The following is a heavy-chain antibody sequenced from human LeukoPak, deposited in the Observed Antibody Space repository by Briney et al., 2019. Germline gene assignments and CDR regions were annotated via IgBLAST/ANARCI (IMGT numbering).Heavy chain of an antibody. J-gene: IGHJ6*02. CDR3: AKGVVAATNAAYYGMDV. Sequence: GGSLRLSCAASGFTFSNYGMHWVRQAPGKGLEWVAVISYDESDKYYADSVKGRFTISRDNSKDTLYLQMNSLRPEDTAVYYCAKGVVAATNAAYYGMDVWGQGTTVTVSS. CDR2: ISYDESDK. D-gene: IGHD2-15*01. V-gene: IGHV3-30*18. CDR1: GFTFSNYG.